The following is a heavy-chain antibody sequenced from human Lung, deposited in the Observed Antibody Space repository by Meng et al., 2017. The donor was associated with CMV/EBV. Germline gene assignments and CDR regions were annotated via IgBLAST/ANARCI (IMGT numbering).Heavy chain of an antibody. CDR2: ISSSSSYI. CDR3: AWTMIVGYDY. J-gene: IGHJ4*02. D-gene: IGHD3-22*01. V-gene: IGHV3-21*01. CDR1: GFSFSSYS. Sequence: GGSLRLSCAASGFSFSSYSMNWVRQAPGKGLEWVSSISSSSSYIYYADSVKGRFTISRDNAKNSLYLQMNSLRAEDTAVYYCAWTMIVGYDYWGQGTLVTVSS.